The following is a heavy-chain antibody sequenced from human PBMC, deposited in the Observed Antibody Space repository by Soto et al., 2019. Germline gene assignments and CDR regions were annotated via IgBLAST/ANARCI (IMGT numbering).Heavy chain of an antibody. J-gene: IGHJ3*02. CDR3: AKGARGVIIPLHAFDI. Sequence: EVQLLESGGGLVQPGGSLRLSCAASGFTFSSYAMSWVRQAPGKGLEWVSAISGSGGSTYYADSVKGRFTISRDNSKNTLYLQMNSLRAEDTAVYYCAKGARGVIIPLHAFDIWGQGTMVTVSS. D-gene: IGHD3-10*01. CDR2: ISGSGGST. V-gene: IGHV3-23*01. CDR1: GFTFSSYA.